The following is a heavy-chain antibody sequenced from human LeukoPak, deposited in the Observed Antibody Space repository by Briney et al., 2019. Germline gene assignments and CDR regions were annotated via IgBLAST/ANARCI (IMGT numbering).Heavy chain of an antibody. CDR1: GFTFDDYA. D-gene: IGHD3/OR15-3a*01. Sequence: GGSLRLSCAASGFTFDDYAMHWVRQAPGKGLEWVSGISWNSGSIGYADSVKGRFTISRDNAKNSLYLQMSSLRAEDTAVYYCARWTDWYFDLWGRGTLVTVSS. CDR2: ISWNSGSI. J-gene: IGHJ2*01. CDR3: ARWTDWYFDL. V-gene: IGHV3-9*01.